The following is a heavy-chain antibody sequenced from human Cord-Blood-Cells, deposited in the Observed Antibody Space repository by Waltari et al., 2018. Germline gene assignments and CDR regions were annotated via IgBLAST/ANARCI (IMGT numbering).Heavy chain of an antibody. CDR2: INPNSGGT. Sequence: QVQLVQSGAEVKKPGASVKVSCKASGYTFTGYYIHSTRQAPGQGLEWMGWINPNSGGTNYAQKFQGRVTMTRDTSISTAYMELSRLRSDDTAVYYCARDLKGGYSYGYGMDVWGQGTTVTVSS. D-gene: IGHD5-18*01. CDR1: GYTFTGYY. V-gene: IGHV1-2*02. J-gene: IGHJ6*02. CDR3: ARDLKGGYSYGYGMDV.